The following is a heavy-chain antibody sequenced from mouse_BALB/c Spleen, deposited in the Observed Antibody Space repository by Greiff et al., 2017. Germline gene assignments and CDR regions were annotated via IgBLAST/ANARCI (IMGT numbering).Heavy chain of an antibody. V-gene: IGHV1S135*01. D-gene: IGHD1-2*01. Sequence: VQLQQPGAELVKPGASVKLSCKASGYSFTSYYMHWVKQSHGKSLEWIGYIDPFNGGTSYNQKFKGKATLTVDKSSSTAYMHLSSLTSEDSAVYYCARSTAKTWFAYWGQGTLVTVSA. CDR3: ARSTAKTWFAY. CDR1: GYSFTSYY. J-gene: IGHJ3*01. CDR2: IDPFNGGT.